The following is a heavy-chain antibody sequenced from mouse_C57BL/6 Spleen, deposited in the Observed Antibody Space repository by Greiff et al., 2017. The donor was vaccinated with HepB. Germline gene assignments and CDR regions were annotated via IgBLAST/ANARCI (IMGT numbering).Heavy chain of an antibody. V-gene: IGHV14-2*01. CDR3: ARSYGSSSYYYAMDY. Sequence: EVQLQESGAELVKPGASVKLSCTASGFNIKDYYMHWVKQRTEQGLEWIGRIDPEDGETKYAPKFQGKATITADTSSNTAYLQLSSLTSEDTAVYYCARSYGSSSYYYAMDYWGQGTSVTVSS. D-gene: IGHD1-1*01. CDR1: GFNIKDYY. J-gene: IGHJ4*01. CDR2: IDPEDGET.